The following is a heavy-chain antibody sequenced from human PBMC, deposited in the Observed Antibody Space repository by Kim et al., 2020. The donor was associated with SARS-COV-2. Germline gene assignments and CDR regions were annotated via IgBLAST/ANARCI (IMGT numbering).Heavy chain of an antibody. V-gene: IGHV3-23*01. J-gene: IGHJ4*02. CDR1: GFIFSNYA. D-gene: IGHD3-10*01. CDR2: ISGSGDRT. CDR3: AKHWGSGTYYNYFDY. Sequence: GGSLRLSCAGSGFIFSNYAVSWVRQAPGKGLEWVSAISGSGDRTFYTDSARGRVTISRDNSKNTVYLQLNGLRVEDAAVYSCAKHWGSGTYYNYFDYWGQGSLVTVSS.